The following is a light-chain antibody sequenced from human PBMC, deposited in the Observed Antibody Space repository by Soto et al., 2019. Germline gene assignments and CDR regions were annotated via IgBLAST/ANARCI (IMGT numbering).Light chain of an antibody. J-gene: IGKJ1*01. CDR3: QQRGNWPVT. CDR1: QSVGSY. CDR2: DAF. Sequence: EIVLTQSPATLSLSPGERATLSCRASQSVGSYFAWYPQKPGQAPRLLIYDAFNRATGIPARFSGSGSGTDVTLTISSLEPDDFAVYYCQQRGNWPVTFGQGTRVDIK. V-gene: IGKV3-11*01.